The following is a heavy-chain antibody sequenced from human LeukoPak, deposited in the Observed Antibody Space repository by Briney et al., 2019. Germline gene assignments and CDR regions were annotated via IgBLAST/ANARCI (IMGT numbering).Heavy chain of an antibody. Sequence: PGGSLRLSCAASGFTFTSVWMSWVRQAPGKGLEWVGRVRAKTEGGTTDYAAPVKGRFTISRDDSTNTLYLQMNSLKTEDTAVYYCASHSSYWLLGYWGQRTLVTVSS. CDR3: ASHSSYWLLGY. V-gene: IGHV3-15*01. J-gene: IGHJ4*02. CDR1: GFTFTSVW. CDR2: VRAKTEGGTT. D-gene: IGHD6-19*01.